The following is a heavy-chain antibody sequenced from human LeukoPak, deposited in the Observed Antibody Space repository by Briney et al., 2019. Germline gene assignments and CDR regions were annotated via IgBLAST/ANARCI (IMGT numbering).Heavy chain of an antibody. CDR3: AKVSGSSWYRGAFDI. Sequence: GGSLRLSCAASGFTFSSYGMSWVRQAPGKGLEYVSVISGSGGSTYYADSVKGQFTISRDNSKNTLYLQMNSLRAEDTAVYYCAKVSGSSWYRGAFDIWGQGTMVTVSS. CDR2: ISGSGGST. J-gene: IGHJ3*02. D-gene: IGHD6-13*01. CDR1: GFTFSSYG. V-gene: IGHV3-23*01.